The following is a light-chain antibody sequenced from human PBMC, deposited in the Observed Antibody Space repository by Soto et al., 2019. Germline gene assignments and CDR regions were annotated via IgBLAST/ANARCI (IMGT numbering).Light chain of an antibody. V-gene: IGKV1-5*03. Sequence: EIELSGRLSTQSKKVEDRVTITCRASQSISNWLALYQQKPGKATKLLIYKASSLESGVPSRFSGSGSGTEFTLTISSLLPDEFATYNCHHDNGYPWTLGQGSKLAIK. CDR3: HHDNGYPWT. CDR2: KAS. CDR1: QSISNW. J-gene: IGKJ1*01.